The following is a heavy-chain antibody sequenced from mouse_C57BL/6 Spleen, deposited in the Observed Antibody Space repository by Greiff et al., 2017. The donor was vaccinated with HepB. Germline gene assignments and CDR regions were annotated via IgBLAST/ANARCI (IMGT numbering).Heavy chain of an antibody. CDR2: ISYDGSN. CDR3: AREGSDYGSWFAY. V-gene: IGHV3-6*01. D-gene: IGHD2-4*01. Sequence: DVQLQESGPGLVKPSQSLSLTCSVTGYSITSGYYWNWIRQFPGNKLEWMGYISYDGSNNYNPSLKNRISITRDPSKNQFFLKLNSVTTEDTATYYCAREGSDYGSWFAYWGQGTLVTVSA. J-gene: IGHJ3*01. CDR1: GYSITSGYY.